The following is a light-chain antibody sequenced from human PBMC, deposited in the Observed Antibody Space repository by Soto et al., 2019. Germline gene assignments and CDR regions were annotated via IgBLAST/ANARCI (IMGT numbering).Light chain of an antibody. J-gene: IGKJ5*01. CDR1: QSVSSN. CDR2: GAS. V-gene: IGKV3-15*01. CDR3: QQYNNWPLT. Sequence: EIVMTQSPATLSVSPGERATLSCRASQSVSSNLAWYQQKPGQAPRLPIYGASTRATGIPARFSGSGYGIEFTLTISSPQSEDFAGYYCQQYNNWPLTFGQGTRLEIK.